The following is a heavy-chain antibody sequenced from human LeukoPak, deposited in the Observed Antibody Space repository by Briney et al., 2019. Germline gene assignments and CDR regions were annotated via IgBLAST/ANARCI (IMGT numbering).Heavy chain of an antibody. CDR3: ARTYYDSSGYSPPEDS. D-gene: IGHD3-22*01. Sequence: GSLRLSCAASGFTFSDYYMSWIRQAPGMGLEWVSFISSTGTTIYYADSVKGRFTISKDNAKNSLYLQMNSLRAEDTAVYYCARTYYDSSGYSPPEDSWGQGTLVTVSS. V-gene: IGHV3-11*04. J-gene: IGHJ4*02. CDR2: ISSTGTTI. CDR1: GFTFSDYY.